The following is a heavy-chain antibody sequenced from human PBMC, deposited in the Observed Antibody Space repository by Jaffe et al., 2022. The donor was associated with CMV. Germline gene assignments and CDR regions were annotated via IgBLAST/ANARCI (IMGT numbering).Heavy chain of an antibody. CDR3: ARGRVGTIHYGSGTYPPYYYFYYMDF. V-gene: IGHV4-34*01. CDR2: INLSGGA. D-gene: IGHD3-10*01. CDR1: DGSFSDYY. J-gene: IGHJ6*03. Sequence: QVQIQQWGAGLLKPSETLSLTCAVYDGSFSDYYWSWFRQPPGKGLEWIGEINLSGGANYNPSLKNRVSISIDASKNEFSLNLSSGTAADTAVYYCARGRVGTIHYGSGTYPPYYYFYYMDFWGKGTTVTVSS.